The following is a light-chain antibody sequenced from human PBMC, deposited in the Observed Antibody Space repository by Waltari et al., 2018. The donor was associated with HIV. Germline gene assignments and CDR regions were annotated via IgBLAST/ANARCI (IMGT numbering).Light chain of an antibody. Sequence: DVVVTQSPLSLPVILADPASVACRSSLSIHNNGFNYLDWYVQRPGQSPQLLIYLSSHRASGVSDRFSGSGSGTDFTLNMSRVEAEDVAFYFCMQALYTPPIFGGGT. J-gene: IGKJ4*01. CDR1: LSIHNNGFNY. CDR3: MQALYTPPI. CDR2: LSS. V-gene: IGKV2-28*01.